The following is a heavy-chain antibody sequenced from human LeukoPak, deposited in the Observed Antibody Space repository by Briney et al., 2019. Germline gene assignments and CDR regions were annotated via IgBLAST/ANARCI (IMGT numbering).Heavy chain of an antibody. CDR1: GFTFSTYD. V-gene: IGHV3-23*01. Sequence: PGGSLRLSCTASGFTFSTYDMSWVRQAPGKGPEWVSSIGIGGCTTYYADSVKGRFTISRDNSKNTLYLQMNSLRAEDTAVYYCARLVGASDYWGQGTLVTVSS. CDR2: IGIGGCTT. CDR3: ARLVGASDY. D-gene: IGHD1-26*01. J-gene: IGHJ4*02.